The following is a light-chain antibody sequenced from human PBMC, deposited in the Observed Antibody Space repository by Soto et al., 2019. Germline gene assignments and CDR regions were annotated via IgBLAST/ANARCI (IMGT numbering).Light chain of an antibody. Sequence: QSALTQPASVSGSPGQSITISCTGNSSDVGAFNSVSWYQQHPGKAPKLIIHDVTNRPSGVSNRFSGSKSGNTASLTISGLQAEDEADYYCSSYTSINTWVFGGGTQLTVL. CDR3: SSYTSINTWV. J-gene: IGLJ3*02. V-gene: IGLV2-14*03. CDR1: SSDVGAFNS. CDR2: DVT.